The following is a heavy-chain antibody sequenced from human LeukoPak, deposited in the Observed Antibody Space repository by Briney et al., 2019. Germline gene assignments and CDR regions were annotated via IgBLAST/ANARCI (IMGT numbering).Heavy chain of an antibody. J-gene: IGHJ4*02. CDR3: AVTGYSSSWSFDY. CDR2: INTDGSTT. V-gene: IGHV3-74*01. Sequence: QPGGSLSLSCAASGFTFSSYWLHWVRQAPGKGLVWVSRINTDGSTTSYADSVKGRFTISRDNAKNTVYLQMNSLRAEDTAVYYCAVTGYSSSWSFDYWGQGTLVTVSS. D-gene: IGHD6-13*01. CDR1: GFTFSSYW.